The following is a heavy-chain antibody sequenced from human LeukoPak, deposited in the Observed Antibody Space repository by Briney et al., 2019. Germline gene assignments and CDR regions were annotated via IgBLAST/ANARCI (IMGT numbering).Heavy chain of an antibody. Sequence: SETLSLTCTVSGGSITSSSYYWGWIRQPPGKGLEWIGSVYYSGSTYYNPSLKSRVTMSVDTSKNQFSLKLSSVTAADTAVYYCARARGYSYGYGKFDAFDIWGQGTMVTVSS. CDR3: ARARGYSYGYGKFDAFDI. V-gene: IGHV4-39*01. J-gene: IGHJ3*02. CDR1: GGSITSSSYY. D-gene: IGHD5-18*01. CDR2: VYYSGST.